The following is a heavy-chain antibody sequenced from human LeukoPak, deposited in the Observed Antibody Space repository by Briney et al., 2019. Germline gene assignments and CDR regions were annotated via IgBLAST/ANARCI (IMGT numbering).Heavy chain of an antibody. CDR3: ARDEDYGIFVNVDY. CDR1: GGSISSGSYY. D-gene: IGHD4-17*01. Sequence: SDTLSLTCTVSGGSISSGSYYWSWIRQPAGKGLEWIGRIYTSGSTNYNPSLKSRVTISVDTSKNQFSLKLSSVTAADTAVYYCARDEDYGIFVNVDYWGQGTLVTVSS. CDR2: IYTSGST. J-gene: IGHJ4*02. V-gene: IGHV4-61*02.